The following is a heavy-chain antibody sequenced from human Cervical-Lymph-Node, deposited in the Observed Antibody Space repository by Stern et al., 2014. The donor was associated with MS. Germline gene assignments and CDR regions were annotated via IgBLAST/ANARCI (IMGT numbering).Heavy chain of an antibody. CDR3: ARGTPPPIVFGFLYYYYYGMDV. CDR2: ISAYNCNT. J-gene: IGHJ6*02. V-gene: IGHV1-18*01. D-gene: IGHD3-16*01. Sequence: QVQLVQSGAEVKKPGASVKVSCKASGYTFTSYGISWVRQAPGQGLEWMGWISAYNCNTNYAQKLQGRVTMTTDTSTSTAYMELRSLRSDDTAVYYCARGTPPPIVFGFLYYYYYGMDVWGQGTTVTVSS. CDR1: GYTFTSYG.